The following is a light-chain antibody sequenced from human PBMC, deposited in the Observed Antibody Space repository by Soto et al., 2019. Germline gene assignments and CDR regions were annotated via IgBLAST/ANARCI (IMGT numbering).Light chain of an antibody. CDR1: QTINTY. CDR3: QQYYRFPWT. CDR2: GAS. Sequence: IWVTQSPSSLASSTLERFTITCRANQTINTYLDWYQQRQGQAPKLLIYGASILQSGVPSRFSGSGSGTDFTLTISGLQSEDFATYFCQQYYRFPWTFGQGTKVDI. V-gene: IGKV1-8*01. J-gene: IGKJ1*01.